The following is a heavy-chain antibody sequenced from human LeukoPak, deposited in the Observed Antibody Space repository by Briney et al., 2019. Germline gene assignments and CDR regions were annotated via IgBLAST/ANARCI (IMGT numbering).Heavy chain of an antibody. CDR3: ATIQGGIQLWPPVFDY. CDR1: GFTFSSYS. J-gene: IGHJ4*02. Sequence: GGSLRLSCAASGFTFSSYSMNWVRQAPGKGLEWVSSISSSSSYIYYADSVKGRFTISRDNAKNSLYLQMNSLRAEDTAVYYCATIQGGIQLWPPVFDYWGQGTLVTVSS. CDR2: ISSSSSYI. D-gene: IGHD5-18*01. V-gene: IGHV3-21*01.